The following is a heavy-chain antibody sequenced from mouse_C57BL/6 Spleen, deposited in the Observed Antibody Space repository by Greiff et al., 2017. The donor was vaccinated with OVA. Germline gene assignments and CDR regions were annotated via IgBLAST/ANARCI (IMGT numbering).Heavy chain of an antibody. J-gene: IGHJ4*01. D-gene: IGHD2-1*01. CDR2: ILPGSGST. V-gene: IGHV1-9*01. CDR3: ARRGLIYYGNLYAMDY. Sequence: QVQLKQSGAELMKPGASVKLSCKATGYTFTGYWIEWVKQRPGHGLEWIGEILPGSGSTNYNEKFKGKATFTADTSSNTAYMQLSSLTTEDSAIYYCARRGLIYYGNLYAMDYWGQGTSVTVSS. CDR1: GYTFTGYW.